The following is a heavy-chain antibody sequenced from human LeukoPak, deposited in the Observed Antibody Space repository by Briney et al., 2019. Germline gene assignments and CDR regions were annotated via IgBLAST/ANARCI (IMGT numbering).Heavy chain of an antibody. CDR1: GGSISSYY. V-gene: IGHV4-59*01. CDR3: ASQYNWNEVGFEY. D-gene: IGHD1-1*01. Sequence: PAETLSLTCTVSGGSISSYYWSWIRQPPGKGLEWIGYIFDSGRTNYNSSLASRATISVDTSKSQFSLRLSSVTAADTALYYCASQYNWNEVGFEYWGRGTLVTVSS. CDR2: IFDSGRT. J-gene: IGHJ4*02.